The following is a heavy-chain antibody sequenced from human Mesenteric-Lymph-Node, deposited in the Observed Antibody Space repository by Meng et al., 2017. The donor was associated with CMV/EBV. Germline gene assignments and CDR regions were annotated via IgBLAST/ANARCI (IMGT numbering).Heavy chain of an antibody. J-gene: IGHJ4*02. CDR3: AREGGYYDILTGYYKGVYFDY. Sequence: ESLKISCTVSGGSISSSSYYWGWIRQPPGKGLEWIGSVFYSGSTNYNPSLKSRVTISVDTSKNQFSLKLSSVTAADTAVYYCAREGGYYDILTGYYKGVYFDYWGQGTLVTVSS. D-gene: IGHD3-9*01. V-gene: IGHV4-39*07. CDR2: VFYSGST. CDR1: GGSISSSSYY.